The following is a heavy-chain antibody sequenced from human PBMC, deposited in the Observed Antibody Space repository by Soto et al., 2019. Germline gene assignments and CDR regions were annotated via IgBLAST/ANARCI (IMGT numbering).Heavy chain of an antibody. Sequence: GGSLRLSCAASGFTFSSYDMHWVRQATGKGLEWVSAIGTAGDTYYPGSVKGRFTISRENAKNSLYLQMNSLRAEDTAVYYCARDIYGGHGMDVWGQGTTVTVSS. D-gene: IGHD3-10*01. J-gene: IGHJ6*02. CDR2: IGTAGDT. V-gene: IGHV3-13*01. CDR3: ARDIYGGHGMDV. CDR1: GFTFSSYD.